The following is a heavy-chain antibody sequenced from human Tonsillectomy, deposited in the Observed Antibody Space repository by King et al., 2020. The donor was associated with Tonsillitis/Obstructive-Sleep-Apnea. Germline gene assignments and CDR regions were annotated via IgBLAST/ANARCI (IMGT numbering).Heavy chain of an antibody. CDR2: ISYDGSSK. CDR3: AKDRREWTYYFDY. D-gene: IGHD3-3*01. Sequence: VQLVESGGGVVQPGRSLRLSCAASGFTFSSYGMHWVRQAPGKGLEWVAIISYDGSSKYYAESVKGRFTISRDNSKNTLFLQMNSLRAEDTAVYYCAKDRREWTYYFDYWGKGTLVTVSS. V-gene: IGHV3-30*18. CDR1: GFTFSSYG. J-gene: IGHJ4*02.